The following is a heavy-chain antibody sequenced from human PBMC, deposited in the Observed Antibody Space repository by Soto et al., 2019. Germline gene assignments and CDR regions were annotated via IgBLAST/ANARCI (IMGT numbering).Heavy chain of an antibody. D-gene: IGHD3-22*01. CDR3: ARVDSSAYQPSDY. CDR1: GGSISSGDYY. Sequence: SETLSLTCTVSGGSISSGDYYWSWIRQPPGKGLEWIGYIYYSGSTYYNPSLKSRVTISADTSKNQFSLKLSSVTAADTAVYYCARVDSSAYQPSDYWGQGTLVTVSS. CDR2: IYYSGST. V-gene: IGHV4-30-4*01. J-gene: IGHJ4*02.